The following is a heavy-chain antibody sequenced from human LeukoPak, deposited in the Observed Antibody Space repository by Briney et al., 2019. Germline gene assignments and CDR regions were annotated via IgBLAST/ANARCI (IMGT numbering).Heavy chain of an antibody. V-gene: IGHV1-2*02. CDR3: ARVWFGELSQPDY. D-gene: IGHD3-10*01. J-gene: IGHJ4*02. CDR2: INPNSGGT. Sequence: ASVKVSCKASGYSFTAYYMHWVRQAPGQGLEWMGWINPNSGGTNYAQKFQGRVTMTRDTSISTAYMELSRLRSDDTAVYYCARVWFGELSQPDYWGQGTLVTVSS. CDR1: GYSFTAYY.